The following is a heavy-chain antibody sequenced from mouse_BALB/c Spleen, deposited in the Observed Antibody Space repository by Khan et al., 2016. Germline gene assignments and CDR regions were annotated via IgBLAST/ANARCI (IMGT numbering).Heavy chain of an antibody. D-gene: IGHD1-1*01. Sequence: QVQLQQSGADLVRPGSSVKISCKASSYAFSNYWMNWVKQRPGQGLEWIGQIYPGDVDTNYNGKFKDKATLTADKSSSTAYMQLSSLTSDDSAVYFCARGTTVVPFVYWGQGTLVTVSA. CDR3: ARGTTVVPFVY. J-gene: IGHJ3*01. V-gene: IGHV1-80*01. CDR2: IYPGDVDT. CDR1: SYAFSNYW.